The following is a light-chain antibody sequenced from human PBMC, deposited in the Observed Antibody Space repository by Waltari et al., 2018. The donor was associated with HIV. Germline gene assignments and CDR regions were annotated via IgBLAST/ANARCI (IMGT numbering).Light chain of an antibody. CDR1: QGIGND. CDR3: QQHSTYPWT. J-gene: IGKJ1*01. CDR2: AAS. Sequence: AIQMTQSPSSLSASVGDRVTITCRASQGIGNDLGWYQQKSGRAPKVLIYAASSLQSGVPSRFSGSRSGTDFTLTISSLQPDDFATYYCQQHSTYPWTFGQGTKVEIK. V-gene: IGKV1-6*01.